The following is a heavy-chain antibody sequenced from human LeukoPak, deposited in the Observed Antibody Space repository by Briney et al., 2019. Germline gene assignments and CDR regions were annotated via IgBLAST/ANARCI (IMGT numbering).Heavy chain of an antibody. D-gene: IGHD2-2*02. CDR3: ARDRCSSTSCYNTPNWFDP. V-gene: IGHV3-21*04. CDR2: ISSSGSYK. Sequence: GGSLRLSCTTSGFTFRSSSFNWVRQVPGKGLEWVASISSSGSYKYYADSVKGRFTISRDNAKNSVYLQMNSLRSEDTAFYHCARDRCSSTSCYNTPNWFDPWGQGTLVTVSS. CDR1: GFTFRSSS. J-gene: IGHJ5*02.